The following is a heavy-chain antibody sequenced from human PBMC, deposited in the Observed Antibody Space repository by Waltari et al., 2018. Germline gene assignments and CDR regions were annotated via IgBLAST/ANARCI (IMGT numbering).Heavy chain of an antibody. CDR2: ISSSSSYI. CDR3: ARDGIAAAGTWGNWFDP. J-gene: IGHJ5*02. V-gene: IGHV3-21*01. D-gene: IGHD6-13*01. Sequence: EVQLVESGGGLVKPGGSLRLSCAASGFTFSSYSMNWVRQAPGKGLEWVSSISSSSSYIYYADSVKGRFTISRDNAKNSLYLQMNSLRAEDTAVYYCARDGIAAAGTWGNWFDPWGQGTLVTVSS. CDR1: GFTFSSYS.